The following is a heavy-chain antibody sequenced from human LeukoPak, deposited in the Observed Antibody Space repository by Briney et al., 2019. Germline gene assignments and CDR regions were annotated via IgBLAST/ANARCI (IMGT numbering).Heavy chain of an antibody. D-gene: IGHD2-15*01. CDR1: GFTFSSYG. V-gene: IGHV3-7*01. CDR2: ITPDGTGA. CDR3: VRDNGYCTGGSCYSVFDS. J-gene: IGHJ5*01. Sequence: GGSLRLSCAASGFTFSSYGMHWVRQAPGKGLEWVGSITPDGTGANYVDSVKGRFSISRDNAKSYLSLQMNSLRAEDTAVYYCVRDNGYCTGGSCYSVFDSWGQGSLVTVSS.